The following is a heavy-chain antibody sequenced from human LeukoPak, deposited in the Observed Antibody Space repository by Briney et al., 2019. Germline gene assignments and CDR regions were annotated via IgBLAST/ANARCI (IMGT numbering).Heavy chain of an antibody. CDR2: ISSGSSYI. Sequence: GGSLRLSCAASGFTFSSYSMSWVRQAPGKGLEWVSSISSGSSYIYYADSVKGRFTISRDNAKNSLYLQMNSLRAEDTAVYYCARDYSPPHYFDSTGYFDDWGQGTLVTVSS. CDR3: ARDYSPPHYFDSTGYFDD. D-gene: IGHD3-22*01. CDR1: GFTFSSYS. V-gene: IGHV3-21*01. J-gene: IGHJ4*02.